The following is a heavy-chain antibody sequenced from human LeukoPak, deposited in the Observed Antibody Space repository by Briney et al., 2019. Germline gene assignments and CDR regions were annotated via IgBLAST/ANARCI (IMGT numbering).Heavy chain of an antibody. D-gene: IGHD3-22*01. Sequence: GASVKVSCKASGYTFTSYGINWVRQAPGQGLEWMGWISAYNGNTNYAQKLQGRVTMTTDTSTSTAYMELRSLGSDDTAVYYCARDSAPSYYSSGSDLGYWGQGTLVTVSS. J-gene: IGHJ4*02. CDR3: ARDSAPSYYSSGSDLGY. V-gene: IGHV1-18*01. CDR1: GYTFTSYG. CDR2: ISAYNGNT.